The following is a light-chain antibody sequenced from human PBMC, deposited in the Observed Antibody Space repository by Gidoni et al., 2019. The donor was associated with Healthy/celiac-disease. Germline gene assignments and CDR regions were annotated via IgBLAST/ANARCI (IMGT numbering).Light chain of an antibody. CDR1: QSVSSSY. J-gene: IGKJ5*01. V-gene: IGKV3-20*01. CDR2: GAS. CDR3: QQYGSSPPIT. Sequence: IVLTPSPGTLSLSPGERATLSCRASQSVSSSYLAWYQQKPGQAPRLLIYGASSRATGIPDRFSGSGSGTDFTLTISRLEPEEFAVYYCQQYGSSPPITFGQXTRLEIK.